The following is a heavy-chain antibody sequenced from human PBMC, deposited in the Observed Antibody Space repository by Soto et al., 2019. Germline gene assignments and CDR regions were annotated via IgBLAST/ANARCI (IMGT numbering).Heavy chain of an antibody. CDR2: ISYDGSNK. V-gene: IGHV3-30*18. J-gene: IGHJ6*02. D-gene: IGHD6-13*01. CDR1: GFTFSSYG. CDR3: AKSKERSAAGSKYYYYGMDV. Sequence: GGSLRLSCAASGFTFSSYGMHWVRQAPGKGLEWVAVISYDGSNKYYADSVKGRFTISRDNSKNTLYLQMNSLRAEDTAVYYCAKSKERSAAGSKYYYYGMDVWGQGTTVTVSS.